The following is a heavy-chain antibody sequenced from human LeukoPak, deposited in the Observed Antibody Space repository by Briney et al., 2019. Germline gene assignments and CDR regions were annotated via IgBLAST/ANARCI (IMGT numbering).Heavy chain of an antibody. V-gene: IGHV4-59*12. D-gene: IGHD3-3*01. J-gene: IGHJ4*02. CDR1: GGSISSYY. CDR2: IYYSGST. CDR3: ARSSRYDFWSGYYTYYFDY. Sequence: PSETLSLTCTVSGGSISSYYWSWIRQPPGKGLEWIGYIYYSGSTNYNPSLKSRVTISVDTSKNQFSLKLSSVTAADTAVYYCARSSRYDFWSGYYTYYFDYWGQGTLVTVSS.